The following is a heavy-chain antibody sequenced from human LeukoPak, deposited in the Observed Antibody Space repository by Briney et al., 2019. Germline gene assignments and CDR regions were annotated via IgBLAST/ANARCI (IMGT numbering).Heavy chain of an antibody. J-gene: IGHJ3*02. V-gene: IGHV1-69*04. CDR2: IIPILGIA. Sequence: GASVKVSCKASGGTFSSYAISWVRQAPGQGLEWMGRIIPILGIANYAQKLQGRVTMTTDTSTSTAYTELRSLRSDDTAVYYCASVLGYCSGGSCYTDAFDIWGQGTMVTVSS. CDR3: ASVLGYCSGGSCYTDAFDI. D-gene: IGHD2-15*01. CDR1: GGTFSSYA.